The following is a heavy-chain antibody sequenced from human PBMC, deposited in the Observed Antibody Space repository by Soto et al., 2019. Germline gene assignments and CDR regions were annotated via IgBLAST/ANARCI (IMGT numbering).Heavy chain of an antibody. Sequence: PVRSLRLSCAASGFTFSSYAMSWVRQATGKGLEWVSAISGSGGSTYYADSVKGRFTISRDNSKNTLYLQMNSLRAEDTAVYYCAKRPLVNYYDSSESHDYWGQGTLVTVSS. D-gene: IGHD3-22*01. CDR2: ISGSGGST. J-gene: IGHJ4*02. CDR3: AKRPLVNYYDSSESHDY. V-gene: IGHV3-23*01. CDR1: GFTFSSYA.